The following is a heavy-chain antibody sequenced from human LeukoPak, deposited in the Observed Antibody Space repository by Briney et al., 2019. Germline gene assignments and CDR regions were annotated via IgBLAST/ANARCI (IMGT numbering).Heavy chain of an antibody. CDR3: ARSQWERPDY. J-gene: IGHJ4*02. CDR2: ISWNSGSI. Sequence: PGRSLRLSCATSGFTFVDYAMHWVRQAPGKGLEWVSSISWNSGSIGYADSVKGRFTISRDNSKNTLYLQMNSLRAEDTAVYYCARSQWERPDYWGQGTLVTVSS. V-gene: IGHV3-9*01. CDR1: GFTFVDYA. D-gene: IGHD1-26*01.